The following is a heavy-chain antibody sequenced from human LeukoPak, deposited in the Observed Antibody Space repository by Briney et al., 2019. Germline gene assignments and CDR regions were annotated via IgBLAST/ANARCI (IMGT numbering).Heavy chain of an antibody. D-gene: IGHD5-12*01. V-gene: IGHV1-69*06. CDR2: IIPIFGTA. J-gene: IGHJ6*03. Sequence: SVKVPCKASGGTFSSYAISWVRQAPGQGLEWMGRIIPIFGTANYAQKFQGRVTITADKSTSTAYMELSSLRSEDTAVYYCADGASGQPYYYYYMDVWGKGTTVTLSS. CDR3: ADGASGQPYYYYYMDV. CDR1: GGTFSSYA.